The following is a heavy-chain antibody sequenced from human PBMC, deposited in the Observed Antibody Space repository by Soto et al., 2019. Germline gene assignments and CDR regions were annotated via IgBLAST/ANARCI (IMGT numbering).Heavy chain of an antibody. Sequence: GASVKLSCTASGYAYTSYGISWVRQAPGQGLEWMGWISAYNGNTNYAQKLQGRVTMTTDTSTSTAYMELRSLRSDDTAVYYCARGDGTVNFDYWGQGTLVTVSS. V-gene: IGHV1-18*01. CDR3: ARGDGTVNFDY. CDR2: ISAYNGNT. D-gene: IGHD4-17*01. J-gene: IGHJ4*02. CDR1: GYAYTSYG.